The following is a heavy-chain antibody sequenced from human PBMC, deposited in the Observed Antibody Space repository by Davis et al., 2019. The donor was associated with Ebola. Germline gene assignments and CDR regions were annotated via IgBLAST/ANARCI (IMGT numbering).Heavy chain of an antibody. CDR2: MNRDGGT. CDR3: ARGRTGSDHPRLDA. V-gene: IGHV4-34*01. J-gene: IGHJ5*02. D-gene: IGHD7-27*01. Sequence: MPSETLSLTCAAYGASFSGYYWRWIRQPPGKGLEWIGEMNRDGGTNSNPSLESGVTIPSDMSKKQFSLKLNSVTAADTAVYFCARGRTGSDHPRLDAWGQGTLVTVSS. CDR1: GASFSGYY.